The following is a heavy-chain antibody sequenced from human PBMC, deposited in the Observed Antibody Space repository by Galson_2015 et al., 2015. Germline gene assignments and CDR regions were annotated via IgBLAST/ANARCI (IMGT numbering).Heavy chain of an antibody. J-gene: IGHJ3*02. CDR3: ARLGRATGTDVFDI. V-gene: IGHV3-48*03. D-gene: IGHD1-1*01. Sequence: SLRLSCAPSGFTFSSYDMNWVRRAPGKGLEWVSYISSSGGTIYYGDSVKGRFTVSRDNAKNSLYLQMNSLTAEDTAVYYCARLGRATGTDVFDIWGQGTMVTVSS. CDR2: ISSSGGTI. CDR1: GFTFSSYD.